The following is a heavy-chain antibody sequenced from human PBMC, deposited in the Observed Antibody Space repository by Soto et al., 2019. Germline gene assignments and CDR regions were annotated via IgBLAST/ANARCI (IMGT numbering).Heavy chain of an antibody. V-gene: IGHV3-9*01. Sequence: VQLVESGGGLVQPGKSLRLSCAASGFTFHDFAMHWVRQAPGKGLEWVSGISWNSGSMGYAVYVNGRVIISRDNAMNSLYLQMNSLRAEDTALYYCAKDKGYNWNDVAAFDIWGQGTMVTVSS. J-gene: IGHJ3*02. CDR1: GFTFHDFA. CDR3: AKDKGYNWNDVAAFDI. D-gene: IGHD1-20*01. CDR2: ISWNSGSM.